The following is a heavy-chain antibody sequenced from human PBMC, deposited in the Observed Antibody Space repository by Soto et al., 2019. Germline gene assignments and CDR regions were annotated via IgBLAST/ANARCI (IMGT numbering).Heavy chain of an antibody. CDR3: ARDLIAAARRQYYYYYYGMDV. D-gene: IGHD6-13*01. Sequence: SLRLSCAASGFTFSSYAMHWVRQAPGKGLEWVAVISYDGSNKYYADSVKGRFTISRDNSKNTLYLQMNSLRAEDTAVYYCARDLIAAARRQYYYYYYGMDVWGQGTTVTLSS. V-gene: IGHV3-30-3*01. CDR2: ISYDGSNK. CDR1: GFTFSSYA. J-gene: IGHJ6*02.